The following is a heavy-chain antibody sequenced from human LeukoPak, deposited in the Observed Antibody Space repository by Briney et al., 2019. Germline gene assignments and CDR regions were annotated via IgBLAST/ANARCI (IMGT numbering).Heavy chain of an antibody. J-gene: IGHJ4*02. CDR2: IKEDGSEK. Sequence: PGGSLRLSCAASGFTFSNPWMSWVRQAPGKGLEWVANIKEDGSEKYYVDSVKGRFTISTDSAKNSLFLQMNSLRAEDTAVYYCARHNKIFGVVSYFDYWGQGTLVTVSS. CDR3: ARHNKIFGVVSYFDY. CDR1: GFTFSNPW. D-gene: IGHD3-3*01. V-gene: IGHV3-7*05.